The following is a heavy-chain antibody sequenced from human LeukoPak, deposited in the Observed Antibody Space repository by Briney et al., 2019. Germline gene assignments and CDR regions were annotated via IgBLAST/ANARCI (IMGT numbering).Heavy chain of an antibody. J-gene: IGHJ4*02. CDR1: GGSISSGGYY. CDR3: ARDREGHFDY. D-gene: IGHD1-26*01. V-gene: IGHV4-31*03. Sequence: SRTLSLTCTVSGGSISSGGYYWSWIRQHPGKGLEWIGYIYYSGSTYYNPSLKSRVTISVDTSKNQFSLKLSSVTAADTAVYYCARDREGHFDYWGQGTLVTVSS. CDR2: IYYSGST.